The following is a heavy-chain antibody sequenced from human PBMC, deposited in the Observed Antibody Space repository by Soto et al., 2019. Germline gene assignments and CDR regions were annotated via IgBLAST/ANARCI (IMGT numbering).Heavy chain of an antibody. CDR2: INHSGST. CDR1: GGSFSGYY. V-gene: IGHV4-34*01. Sequence: SETLSLTCAVYGGSFSGYYWSWIRQPPGKGLEWIGEINHSGSTNYNPSLKSRVTISVDTSKNQFSLKLSSVTAADTAVYYCARLTYDYGDRSGWDIWGQGTMVTVSS. D-gene: IGHD4-17*01. CDR3: ARLTYDYGDRSGWDI. J-gene: IGHJ3*02.